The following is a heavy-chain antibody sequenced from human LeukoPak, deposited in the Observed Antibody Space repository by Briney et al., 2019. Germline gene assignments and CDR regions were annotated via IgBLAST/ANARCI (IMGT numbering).Heavy chain of an antibody. CDR1: GYSLSSGFY. CDR2: MFHSGST. J-gene: IGHJ5*02. V-gene: IGHV4-38-2*02. D-gene: IGHD1-1*01. CDR3: ARFGTRDNCCHPGVDT. Sequence: SETLSLTCTVSGYSLSSGFYWGWIRQPPGKGLEWIATMFHSGSTYYNPSLESRVNISIDTSKNQFSLRLISVTAADTALYYWARFGTRDNCCHPGVDTWGQGTPVTVSS.